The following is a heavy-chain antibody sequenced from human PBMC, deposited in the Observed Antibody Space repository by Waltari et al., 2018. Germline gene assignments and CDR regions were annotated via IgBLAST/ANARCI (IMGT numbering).Heavy chain of an antibody. D-gene: IGHD3-16*02. J-gene: IGHJ4*02. Sequence: EVQLVESGGGLVKPGGSLRLSCAASGFTFSHAWMTWVRQAPGKGLEWVGRIKSKSEGGTTDYAAPVKGRFTISRDDSKNTVYLQMNSLKTEDTAVYFCTKDKPVTGGGVIVYWGQGTLVTVSS. CDR1: GFTFSHAW. CDR2: IKSKSEGGTT. V-gene: IGHV3-15*01. CDR3: TKDKPVTGGGVIVY.